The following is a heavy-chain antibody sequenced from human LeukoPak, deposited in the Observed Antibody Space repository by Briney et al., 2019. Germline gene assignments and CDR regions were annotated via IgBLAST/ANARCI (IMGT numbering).Heavy chain of an antibody. D-gene: IGHD3-3*01. V-gene: IGHV5-51*01. CDR2: IYAGDSDT. J-gene: IGHJ4*02. CDR3: ARPSKHYDFWSGYYDGWYYFDY. CDR1: GYSFSNYW. Sequence: GESLKISCKGSGYSFSNYWIGWVRQMPGKVLEWMGIIYAGDSDTRYSPSFQGQVTFSVDKSISTAYLQWSSLKASDTAMYYCARPSKHYDFWSGYYDGWYYFDYWGQGTLVTVSS.